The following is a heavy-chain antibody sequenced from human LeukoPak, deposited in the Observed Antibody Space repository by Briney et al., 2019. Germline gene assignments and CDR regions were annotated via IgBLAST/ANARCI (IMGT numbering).Heavy chain of an antibody. CDR3: AKSLVGGGWYAEPIDY. J-gene: IGHJ4*02. CDR1: GFDFSSYA. Sequence: GGSLRLSCVASGFDFSSYAMTWVRQAPGRGLEWVSTIGAYAARTYYADSVKGRFTTSRENSKSTLSLQMNSLRAEDTAVYYCAKSLVGGGWYAEPIDYWGQGTLVTVSS. CDR2: IGAYAART. D-gene: IGHD6-19*01. V-gene: IGHV3-23*01.